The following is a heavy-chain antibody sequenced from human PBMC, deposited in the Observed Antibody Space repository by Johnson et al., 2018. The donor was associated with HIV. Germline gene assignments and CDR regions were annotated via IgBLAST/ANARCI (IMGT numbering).Heavy chain of an antibody. CDR2: ISYDGSNK. D-gene: IGHD6-6*01. Sequence: QVQLVESGGGVVQPGTSLRLSCAASGFTFRNYAMHWVRQAPGKGLEWVAVISYDGSNKYYADSVKGRFTISRDNSKNTLYLQMNSLRAEDTAVYYCARVYSSSSAHAFDIWGQGTMITVSS. J-gene: IGHJ3*02. V-gene: IGHV3-30*04. CDR3: ARVYSSSSAHAFDI. CDR1: GFTFRNYA.